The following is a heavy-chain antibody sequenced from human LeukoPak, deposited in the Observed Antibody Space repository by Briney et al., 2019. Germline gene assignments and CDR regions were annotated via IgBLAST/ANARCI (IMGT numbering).Heavy chain of an antibody. CDR1: GFTVSSNY. Sequence: PGGSLRLSCAASGFTVSSNYMSWVRQAPGKGLEWVSVIYSGGSTYYADSVKGRFTISRDNSKNTLYLQMNSLRAEDTAVYYCARDRTLHGYYYYGMDVWGQGTTVTVSS. D-gene: IGHD1-14*01. J-gene: IGHJ6*02. V-gene: IGHV3-66*01. CDR3: ARDRTLHGYYYYGMDV. CDR2: IYSGGST.